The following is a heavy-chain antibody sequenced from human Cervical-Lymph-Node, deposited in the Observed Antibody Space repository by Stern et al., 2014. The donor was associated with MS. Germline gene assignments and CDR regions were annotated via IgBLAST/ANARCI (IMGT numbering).Heavy chain of an antibody. D-gene: IGHD1-1*01. CDR1: GFSFSNFA. V-gene: IGHV3-23*04. Sequence: EDQLVESGGGLAQPGGSLRLSCAGSGFSFSNFAMTWIRQAPGKGLEWVSGSGTDGGTHYAESVKGRFSISRDNSKNTLYLQMDRLRVEDTAVYYCGKDLHYWSADSWGQGTLVTVSS. CDR3: GKDLHYWSADS. CDR2: SGTDGGT. J-gene: IGHJ4*02.